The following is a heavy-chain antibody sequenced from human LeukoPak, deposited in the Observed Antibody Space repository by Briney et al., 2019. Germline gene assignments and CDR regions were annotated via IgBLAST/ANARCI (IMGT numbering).Heavy chain of an antibody. D-gene: IGHD2-15*01. J-gene: IGHJ5*02. Sequence: PSETLSLTCTVSGGSISSSSYYWGWIRQPPGKGLEWIGSIYYSGSTYYNPSLKSRVTISVDTSKNQSSLKLSSVTAADTAVYYCARRKGYCSGGSCYNWFDPWGQGTLVTVSS. CDR1: GGSISSSSYY. CDR2: IYYSGST. V-gene: IGHV4-39*01. CDR3: ARRKGYCSGGSCYNWFDP.